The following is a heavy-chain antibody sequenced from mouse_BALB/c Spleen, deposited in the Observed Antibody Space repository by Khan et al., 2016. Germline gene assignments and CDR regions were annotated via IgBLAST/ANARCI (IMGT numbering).Heavy chain of an antibody. D-gene: IGHD1-1*02. Sequence: EVKLEESGPGLVKPSQSLSLTCTVTGYSITRDYAWNWIRQFPGNRLEWMGYISYSGSTSYNPSLKSRISITRDTSKNQFFLQLNSVTSEDTATNYSARSDEGGKDGMEHWGQGTSITVSS. V-gene: IGHV3-2*02. CDR3: ARSDEGGKDGMEH. CDR1: GYSITRDYA. CDR2: ISYSGST. J-gene: IGHJ4*01.